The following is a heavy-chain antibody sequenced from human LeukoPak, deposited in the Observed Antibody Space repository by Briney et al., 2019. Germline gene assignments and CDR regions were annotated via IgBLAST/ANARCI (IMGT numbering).Heavy chain of an antibody. J-gene: IGHJ4*02. CDR3: ARLYYDFWSGYYTHYFDY. V-gene: IGHV4-61*02. D-gene: IGHD3-3*01. CDR1: GGSISSGNYY. CDR2: IYTSGST. Sequence: PSQTLSLTCTVSGGSISSGNYYWSWIRQPAGKGLECIGRIYTSGSTNFNPSLKSRVTILVDTSKNQFSLKLSSVTAADTAVYYCARLYYDFWSGYYTHYFDYWGQGTLVTVSS.